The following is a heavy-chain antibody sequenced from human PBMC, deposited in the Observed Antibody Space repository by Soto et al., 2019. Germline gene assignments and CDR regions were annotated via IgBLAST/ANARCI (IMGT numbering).Heavy chain of an antibody. V-gene: IGHV3-66*01. Sequence: GGSLRLSCAASGFTVSCNYMSWVRQAPGKGLEWVSVIYSGGSTYYADSVKGRFTISRDNSKNTLYLQMNSLRAEDTAVYYCARDKVVAAAGLKDAFDIWGQGTMVTVSS. D-gene: IGHD6-13*01. J-gene: IGHJ3*02. CDR3: ARDKVVAAAGLKDAFDI. CDR2: IYSGGST. CDR1: GFTVSCNY.